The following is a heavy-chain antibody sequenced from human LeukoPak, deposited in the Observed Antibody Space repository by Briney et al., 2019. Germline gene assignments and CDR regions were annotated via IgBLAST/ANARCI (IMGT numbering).Heavy chain of an antibody. CDR3: ARDQNRVEMATIPFDY. D-gene: IGHD5-24*01. J-gene: IGHJ4*02. Sequence: ASVKVSCKASGYTFTSYGISWVRQAPGQGLEWMGWSSAYNGNTNYAQKLQGRVTMTTDTSTSTAYIELRSLRSDDTAVYYCARDQNRVEMATIPFDYWGQGTLVTVSS. V-gene: IGHV1-18*01. CDR1: GYTFTSYG. CDR2: SSAYNGNT.